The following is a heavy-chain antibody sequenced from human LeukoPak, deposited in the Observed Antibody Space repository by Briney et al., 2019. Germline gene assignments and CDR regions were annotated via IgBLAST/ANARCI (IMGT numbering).Heavy chain of an antibody. J-gene: IGHJ4*02. V-gene: IGHV3-21*01. D-gene: IGHD3-10*01. CDR2: ISTRSTYI. CDR3: AREEEWYASGTYYKGFDS. CDR1: GFTFSNYN. Sequence: PGGSLRLSCAASGFTFSNYNMNWVRQAPGKGLEWASCISTRSTYIYYADSVKGRFTISRDNAKNSLYLQMNSLGADDTAVYYCAREEEWYASGTYYKGFDSWGQGTLVTVSS.